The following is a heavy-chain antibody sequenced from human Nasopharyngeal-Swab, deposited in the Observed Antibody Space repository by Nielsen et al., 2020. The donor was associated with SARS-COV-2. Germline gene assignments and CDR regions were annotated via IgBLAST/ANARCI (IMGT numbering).Heavy chain of an antibody. CDR1: GFSVSSNQ. Sequence: GESLKISCAASGFSVSSNQMTWVRQAPGRGLEWVSLIFAGGDTYYADFVKGRFTVSRDNSKNTVFLQLTHLRAEDTAIYYCAKDRDSGDDSDDYYHYYGMDVWGQGTTVTVFS. D-gene: IGHD5-12*01. J-gene: IGHJ6*02. CDR3: AKDRDSGDDSDDYYHYYGMDV. V-gene: IGHV3-66*01. CDR2: IFAGGDT.